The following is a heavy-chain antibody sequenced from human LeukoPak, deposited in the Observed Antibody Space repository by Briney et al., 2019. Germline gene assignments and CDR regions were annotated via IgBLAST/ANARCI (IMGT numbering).Heavy chain of an antibody. D-gene: IGHD3-10*01. Sequence: GRSLRLSCAASGFTFDDYAMHWVRQAPGKGLEWVSGISWNSGSIGYADSVKGRFTISRDNAKNSLYLQMNSLRAEDTALYYCAKPIYGSRRDYYGMDVWGQGTTVTVSS. J-gene: IGHJ6*02. CDR2: ISWNSGSI. CDR3: AKPIYGSRRDYYGMDV. V-gene: IGHV3-9*01. CDR1: GFTFDDYA.